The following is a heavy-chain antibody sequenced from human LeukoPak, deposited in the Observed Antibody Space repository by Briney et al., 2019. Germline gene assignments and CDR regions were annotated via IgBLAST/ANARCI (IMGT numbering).Heavy chain of an antibody. CDR1: GGSISNYY. D-gene: IGHD6-19*01. Sequence: SETLSLTCAVSGGSISNYYWSWIRQPPGKGLEWIGYIYYSGNTNYNPSLKSRVTISVDTSKNQFSLKLSSVTAADTAVYYRVRENYSSGWYGIIDYWGQGTLVTVSS. J-gene: IGHJ4*02. CDR3: VRENYSSGWYGIIDY. CDR2: IYYSGNT. V-gene: IGHV4-59*01.